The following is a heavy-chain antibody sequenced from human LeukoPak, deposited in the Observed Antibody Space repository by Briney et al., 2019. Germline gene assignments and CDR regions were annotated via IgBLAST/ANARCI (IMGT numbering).Heavy chain of an antibody. CDR2: IKQDGSEK. V-gene: IGHV3-7*03. Sequence: GGSLRLSCAASGFTFSSYWMSWVRQAPGKGLEWVANIKQDGSEKYYVDSVKGRFTISRGNAKNSLYLQMNSLRAEDTALYYCAKDETYYYGSGSLDYWGQGTLVTVSS. CDR1: GFTFSSYW. D-gene: IGHD3-10*01. J-gene: IGHJ4*02. CDR3: AKDETYYYGSGSLDY.